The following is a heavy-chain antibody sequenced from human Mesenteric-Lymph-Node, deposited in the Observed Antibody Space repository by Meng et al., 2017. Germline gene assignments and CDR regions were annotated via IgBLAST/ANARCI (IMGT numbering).Heavy chain of an antibody. J-gene: IGHJ1*01. CDR3: ARERGREVGLFDF. V-gene: IGHV4-4*02. Sequence: QRQLQAWGPGLVQPSGTLSLAVGVSGDSIDNSKWWAWLRQSPGRGLEWIGEISNTYRTVYNPSLKRRLRISMDKSKNQFSLTLYSVTAADTAIYYCARERGREVGLFDFWGRGALVTVSS. CDR1: GDSIDNSKW. D-gene: IGHD3-10*01. CDR2: ISNTYRT.